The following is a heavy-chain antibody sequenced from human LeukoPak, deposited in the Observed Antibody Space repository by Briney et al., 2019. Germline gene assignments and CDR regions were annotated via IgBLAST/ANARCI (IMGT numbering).Heavy chain of an antibody. V-gene: IGHV4-61*10. J-gene: IGHJ4*02. D-gene: IGHD3-22*01. CDR2: IYHSGST. Sequence: KTSQTLSLTCTVSGGSISSGSYYWSWIRQPAGKGLECIGYIYHSGSTNYNPSLKSRVTISVDTSKNQFSLKLSSVTAADTAVYYCARRTYFYDSSGYYFDYWGQGTLVTVSS. CDR1: GGSISSGSYY. CDR3: ARRTYFYDSSGYYFDY.